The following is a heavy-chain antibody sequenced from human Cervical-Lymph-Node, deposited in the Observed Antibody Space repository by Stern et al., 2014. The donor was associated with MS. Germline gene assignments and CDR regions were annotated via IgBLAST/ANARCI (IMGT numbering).Heavy chain of an antibody. CDR1: GGSISSGDYY. CDR3: ARRREGSDAFDI. V-gene: IGHV4-30-4*01. CDR2: IYYSGST. J-gene: IGHJ3*02. Sequence: QVQLQESGPGLVKPSQTLSLTCTVSGGSISSGDYYWRWIRQPPGKGLEWIGNIYYSGSTYYNPSLKSRVTISVDTSKNQFSLKLSSVTAADTAVYYCARRREGSDAFDIWGQGTMVTVSS.